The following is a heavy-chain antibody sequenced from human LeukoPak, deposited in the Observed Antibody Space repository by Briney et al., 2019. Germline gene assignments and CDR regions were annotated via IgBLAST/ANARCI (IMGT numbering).Heavy chain of an antibody. D-gene: IGHD2-15*01. V-gene: IGHV4-31*03. CDR2: TYYSGST. J-gene: IGHJ5*02. CDR3: ARDRGYCSGGSCSNNWFDP. CDR1: GGSISSGGYD. Sequence: PSQTLSLTCTVSGGSISSGGYDWSWIRQHPGKGLEWIGYTYYSGSTYYNPSLKSRVTISVDTSKNQFSLKLSSVTAADTAVYYCARDRGYCSGGSCSNNWFDPWGQGTLVTVSS.